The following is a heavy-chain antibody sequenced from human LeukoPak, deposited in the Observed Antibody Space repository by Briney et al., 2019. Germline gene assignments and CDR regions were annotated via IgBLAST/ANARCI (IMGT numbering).Heavy chain of an antibody. CDR2: IIPIFGTA. V-gene: IGHV1-69*06. D-gene: IGHD3-22*01. CDR3: ARSFYDSSLTPFDY. CDR1: GGTFSSYA. Sequence: SVKVSCKASGGTFSSYAISWVRQAPGQGLEWMGGIIPIFGTANYAQKFQGRVTITADKSTSTAYMELSSLRSEDTAVYYCARSFYDSSLTPFDYWGQGTLVTVFS. J-gene: IGHJ4*02.